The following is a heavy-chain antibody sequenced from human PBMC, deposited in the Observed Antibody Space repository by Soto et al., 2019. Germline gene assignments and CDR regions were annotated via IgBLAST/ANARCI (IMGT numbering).Heavy chain of an antibody. CDR3: ERETLQQRPHYLYGLDV. J-gene: IGHJ6*02. CDR1: GFIFSDHG. V-gene: IGHV3-21*01. CDR2: IGSSSNDI. D-gene: IGHD1-1*01. Sequence: LRLSCAASGFIFSDHGFNWVRQAPGRGLEWVASIGSSSNDILYADSLRGRFTISRDNAKSSVYLQMNSLRAEDTAVYYCERETLQQRPHYLYGLDVRGHGNTVTVSS.